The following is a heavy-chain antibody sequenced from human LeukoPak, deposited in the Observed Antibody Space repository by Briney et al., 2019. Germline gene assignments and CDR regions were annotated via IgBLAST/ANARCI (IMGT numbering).Heavy chain of an antibody. D-gene: IGHD1-26*01. CDR3: AKAGNLGGSDYLYYYYYMDV. J-gene: IGHJ6*03. CDR1: GFTFSSYA. Sequence: PGGSLRLSCAASGFTFSSYAMHWVRQAPGKGLEWVAFIRYDGSNKYYADSVKGRFTISRDNSKNTLFLQMNSLRAEDTAVYYCAKAGNLGGSDYLYYYYYMDVWGKGTTVTISS. CDR2: IRYDGSNK. V-gene: IGHV3-30*02.